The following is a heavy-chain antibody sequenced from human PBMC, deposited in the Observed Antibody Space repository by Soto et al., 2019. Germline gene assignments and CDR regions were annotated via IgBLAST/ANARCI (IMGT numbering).Heavy chain of an antibody. Sequence: PGGSLRLSCAASGFTFSDHYMDWVRQAPGKGLEWVSYISSSGSTIYYAESVKGRFTISRDNAKNSLYLQMNSLRAEDTAVYYCASAPEFRYNWNGDAFDIWGQGTMVTVSS. D-gene: IGHD1-1*01. CDR2: ISSSGSTI. J-gene: IGHJ3*02. V-gene: IGHV3-11*01. CDR1: GFTFSDHY. CDR3: ASAPEFRYNWNGDAFDI.